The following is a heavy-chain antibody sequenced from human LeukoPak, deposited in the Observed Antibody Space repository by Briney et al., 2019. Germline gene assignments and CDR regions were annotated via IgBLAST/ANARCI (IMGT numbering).Heavy chain of an antibody. CDR3: ARGYSSGWYSF. V-gene: IGHV3-7*01. J-gene: IGHJ4*02. D-gene: IGHD6-19*01. Sequence: GGSLRLSCAASGFTLSSYWMSWVRQAPGKGLEWVANIKQDGSEKYYVDSVKGRFTISRDNAKNSLYLQMNSLRDEDTAVYYCARGYSSGWYSFWGQGTLVPVSS. CDR1: GFTLSSYW. CDR2: IKQDGSEK.